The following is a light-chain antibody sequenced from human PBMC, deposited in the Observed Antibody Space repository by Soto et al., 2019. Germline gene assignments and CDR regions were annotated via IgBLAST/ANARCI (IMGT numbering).Light chain of an antibody. CDR2: DAS. CDR3: QQRSNWPPVT. Sequence: EIVLTQSPATLSLSPGERATLSCRASQSVSSYLAWYQQKPGQAPRLLIYDASNRATDIPARFSGSGSGTDFTLTISSLAPDDFAINYCQQRSNWPPVTFGGGTTVEIK. J-gene: IGKJ4*01. CDR1: QSVSSY. V-gene: IGKV3-11*01.